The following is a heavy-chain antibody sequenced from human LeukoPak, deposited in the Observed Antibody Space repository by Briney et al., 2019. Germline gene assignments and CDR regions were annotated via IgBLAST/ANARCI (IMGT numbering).Heavy chain of an antibody. CDR2: ISGSGGST. CDR1: GFTFSSYA. Sequence: PGGSLRLSCAASGFTFSSYAMSWVRQAPGKGLEWVSAISGSGGSTYYADSVKGRFTISRDSSKNTLYLQMNSLRVEDTAVYYCAKVEGIVVVPAAKHYFDYWGQGTLVTVSS. CDR3: AKVEGIVVVPAAKHYFDY. D-gene: IGHD2-2*01. V-gene: IGHV3-23*01. J-gene: IGHJ4*02.